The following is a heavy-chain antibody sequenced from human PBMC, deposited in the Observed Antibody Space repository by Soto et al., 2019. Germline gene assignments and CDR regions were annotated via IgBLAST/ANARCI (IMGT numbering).Heavy chain of an antibody. CDR3: VRLFYYGSGSWVE. D-gene: IGHD3-10*01. J-gene: IGHJ4*02. V-gene: IGHV1-8*01. CDR2: VNPSNGHT. CDR1: GYTFTSYD. Sequence: QVQLVQSGAEVKKPGASVKVSCKASGYTFTSYDINWVRQATGQGLEWMGWVNPSNGHTGYAQKFQGRVTMTRNTSISTAYMELDSLRSEDTAVYYCVRLFYYGSGSWVEWGQGTLVTVSS.